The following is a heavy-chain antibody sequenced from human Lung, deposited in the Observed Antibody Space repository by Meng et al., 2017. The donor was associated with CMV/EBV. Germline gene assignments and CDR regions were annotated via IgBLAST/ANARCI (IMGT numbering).Heavy chain of an antibody. CDR2: IYPGDSDT. V-gene: IGHV5-51*01. CDR1: GYSCTRYW. J-gene: IGHJ5*02. CDR3: ARQPNNWFDP. Sequence: ISCKVFGYSCTRYWIGWLRQMPGKGLEWMGIIYPGDSDTRYSPSFQGQVTISVDKSISTAYLEWSSLKASDTAMYYCARQPNNWFDPWGQGTLVTVSS.